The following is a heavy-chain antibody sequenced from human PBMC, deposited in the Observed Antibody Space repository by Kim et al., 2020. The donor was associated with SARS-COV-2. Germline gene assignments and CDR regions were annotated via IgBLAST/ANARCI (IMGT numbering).Heavy chain of an antibody. V-gene: IGHV3-48*02. D-gene: IGHD3-9*01. CDR3: ARDRVLRYFDWLFD. CDR2: ISSSSSTI. CDR1: GFTFSSYS. Sequence: GGSLRLSCAASGFTFSSYSMNWVRQVPGKGLEWVSSISSSSSTIYYADSVKGRFTISRDNAKNSLYLQMNSLRDEDTAVYYCARDRVLRYFDWLFDWGQGTLVTVSS. J-gene: IGHJ4*02.